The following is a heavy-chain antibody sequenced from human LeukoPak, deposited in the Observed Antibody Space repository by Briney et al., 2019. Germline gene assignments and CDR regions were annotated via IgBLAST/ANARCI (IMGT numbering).Heavy chain of an antibody. D-gene: IGHD3-22*01. CDR2: IYYSGRT. CDR1: GDSVSRSDSY. Sequence: SETLSLTCSVSGDSVSRSDSYWDWIRQPPGTGLEWIGTIYYSGRTYYSPSLKSRVTMSVDPSNNQFSLNLRSVTAADTAVYYCARRRYYDGSGYLEWGQGTLLSVSS. V-gene: IGHV4-39*01. J-gene: IGHJ1*01. CDR3: ARRRYYDGSGYLE.